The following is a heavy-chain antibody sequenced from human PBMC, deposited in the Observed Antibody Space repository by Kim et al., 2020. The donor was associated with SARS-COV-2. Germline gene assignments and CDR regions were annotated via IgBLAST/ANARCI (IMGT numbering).Heavy chain of an antibody. V-gene: IGHV3-23*01. J-gene: IGHJ4*02. Sequence: GGSLRLSCAASGFGFSTYAMNWVRQAPGKGLQWVSGTSGRGTTSYYTDSVKGRFTISRDNSNNTVYLQMNSLRADDTAIYYCAKGSAGNGYYYSDYWGQGILVTVSS. D-gene: IGHD5-12*01. CDR3: AKGSAGNGYYYSDY. CDR2: TSGRGTTS. CDR1: GFGFSTYA.